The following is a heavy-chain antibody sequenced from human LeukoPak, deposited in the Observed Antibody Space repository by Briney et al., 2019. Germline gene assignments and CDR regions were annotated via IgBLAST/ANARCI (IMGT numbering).Heavy chain of an antibody. Sequence: ASVKVSCKTSGYTFSDYTIHWVRQAPGQGLEWMGWINPSSNAANYAQRFEGRVSLTRDTSISTADMVLASLTSDDTGVYYCARSRELLDFDTWGQGTLVSVSS. D-gene: IGHD3-10*01. J-gene: IGHJ4*02. CDR2: INPSSNAA. CDR3: ARSRELLDFDT. V-gene: IGHV1-2*02. CDR1: GYTFSDYT.